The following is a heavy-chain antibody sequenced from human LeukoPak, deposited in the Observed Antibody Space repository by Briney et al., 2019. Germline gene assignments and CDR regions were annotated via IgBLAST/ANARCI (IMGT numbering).Heavy chain of an antibody. J-gene: IGHJ6*02. V-gene: IGHV3-7*01. CDR1: GGSISSYY. CDR3: ARSQTHYYYYYGMDV. CDR2: IKQDGSEK. Sequence: ETLSLTCTVSGGSISSYYWSWVRQAPGKGLEWVANIKQDGSEKYYVDSVKGRFTISRDNAKNSLYLQMNSLRAEGTAVYYCARSQTHYYYYYGMDVWGQGTTVTVSS.